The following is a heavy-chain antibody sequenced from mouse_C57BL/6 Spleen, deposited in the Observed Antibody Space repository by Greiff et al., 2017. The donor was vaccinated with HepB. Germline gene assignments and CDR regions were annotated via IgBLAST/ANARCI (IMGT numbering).Heavy chain of an antibody. CDR2: IGPGSGST. Sequence: QVQLQQSGAELVKPGASVKISCKASGYTFTDYYINWVKQRPGQGLEWIGKIGPGSGSTYYNEKFKGKATLTADKSSSTAYMQLSSLTSEDSAVYYCARKRADGYYPYYYAMDYWGQGTSVTVSS. J-gene: IGHJ4*01. V-gene: IGHV1-77*01. CDR1: GYTFTDYY. D-gene: IGHD2-3*01. CDR3: ARKRADGYYPYYYAMDY.